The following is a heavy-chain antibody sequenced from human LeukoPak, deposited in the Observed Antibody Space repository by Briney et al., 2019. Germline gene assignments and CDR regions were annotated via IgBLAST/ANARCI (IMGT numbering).Heavy chain of an antibody. J-gene: IGHJ4*02. V-gene: IGHV3-21*01. CDR1: GFTFSSYS. CDR3: ARTYYYDSSGYPSDYFDY. CDR2: ISSSSSYI. Sequence: GGSLRLSCAASGFTFSSYSMNWVRQAPGKGLEWVSSISSSSSYIYYADSVKGRFTISRDNARNSLYLQMNSLRAEDTAVYYCARTYYYDSSGYPSDYFDYWGQGTLVTVSS. D-gene: IGHD3-22*01.